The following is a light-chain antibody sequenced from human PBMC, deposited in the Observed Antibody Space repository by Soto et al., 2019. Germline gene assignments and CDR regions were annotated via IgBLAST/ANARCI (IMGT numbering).Light chain of an antibody. CDR2: EVT. V-gene: IGLV2-14*01. CDR1: SSDVNDYKY. Sequence: QSALTQPASVSGSPGQSITISCTGTSSDVNDYKYVSWYQQHPGKAPKALIAEVTKRPSGVSDRFSGSKSGNTASLTISGLQAEEEADYYCSSYTTHNTLVFGTGTKLTVL. J-gene: IGLJ1*01. CDR3: SSYTTHNTLV.